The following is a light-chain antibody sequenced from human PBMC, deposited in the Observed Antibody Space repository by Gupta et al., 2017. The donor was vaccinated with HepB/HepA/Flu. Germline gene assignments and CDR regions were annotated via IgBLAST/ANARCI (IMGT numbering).Light chain of an antibody. CDR1: QRLSDSSNSKKH. CDR2: WSS. Sequence: DFVMTKSPDSMAASPGERTATNCKSTQRLSDSSNSKKHLAWYQQKPGQPPKLLISWSSTPESVVPDLFSGSWSGTDFTLTISSLQTEDVAVYYCQQYYCTPSFGPGTKVEI. V-gene: IGKV4-1*01. CDR3: QQYYCTPS. J-gene: IGKJ3*01.